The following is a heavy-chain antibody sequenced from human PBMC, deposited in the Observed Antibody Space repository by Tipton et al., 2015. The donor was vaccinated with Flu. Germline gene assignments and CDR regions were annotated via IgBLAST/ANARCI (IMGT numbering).Heavy chain of an antibody. D-gene: IGHD4-17*01. V-gene: IGHV3-11*01. Sequence: SLRLSCVASDFRFTDYYMSWIRQAPGEGLEWISYISSSGITTKYADSVKGRFTISRDNAKSSLYLQMNSLRADDTAMYFCARHVYYGDFLDYWGQGALVTVSP. CDR1: DFRFTDYY. CDR3: ARHVYYGDFLDY. CDR2: ISSSGITT. J-gene: IGHJ4*02.